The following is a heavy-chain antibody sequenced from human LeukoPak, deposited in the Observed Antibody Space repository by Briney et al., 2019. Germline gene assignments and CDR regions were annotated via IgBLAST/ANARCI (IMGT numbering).Heavy chain of an antibody. CDR2: IRYDGSNK. J-gene: IGHJ4*02. CDR1: GFTFSSYG. CDR3: ANRIAVAGTSEY. D-gene: IGHD6-19*01. V-gene: IGHV3-30*02. Sequence: GGSLRLSCAASGFTFSSYGMHWVRQAPGKGLEWVAFIRYDGSNKYYADSVKGRFTISRDNSKNTLYLQMNSLRAEDTAVYYCANRIAVAGTSEYWSQGTLVTVSS.